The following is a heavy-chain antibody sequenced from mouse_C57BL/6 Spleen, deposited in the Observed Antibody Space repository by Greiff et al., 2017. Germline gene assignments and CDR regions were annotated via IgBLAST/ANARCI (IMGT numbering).Heavy chain of an antibody. J-gene: IGHJ4*01. CDR2: IYPGSGNT. Sequence: QVQLQQSGAELVRPGASVKLSCKASGYTFTDYYINWVKQRPGQGLERIARIYPGSGNTYYNEKFKGKATLTAEKSSSTAYMQLSSLTSEDSAVYFCARQPNYYGSSMDYWGQGTSVTVSS. CDR3: ARQPNYYGSSMDY. V-gene: IGHV1-76*01. CDR1: GYTFTDYY. D-gene: IGHD1-1*01.